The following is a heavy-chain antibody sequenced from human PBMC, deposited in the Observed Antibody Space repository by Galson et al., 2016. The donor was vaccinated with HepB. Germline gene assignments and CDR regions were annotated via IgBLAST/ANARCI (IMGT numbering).Heavy chain of an antibody. D-gene: IGHD3-22*01. V-gene: IGHV4-31*03. CDR2: IDYSGSN. Sequence: NLSLTCPVSGGSISSIHYYWSWIRQHPGEGLEWLGHIDYSGSNYYNPSLKSGVTISRDTFKSQFFLKLSSVTAADAAVYYCARAARSGYSVFDYWGQGTLVTVSS. J-gene: IGHJ4*02. CDR3: ARAARSGYSVFDY. CDR1: GGSISSIHYY.